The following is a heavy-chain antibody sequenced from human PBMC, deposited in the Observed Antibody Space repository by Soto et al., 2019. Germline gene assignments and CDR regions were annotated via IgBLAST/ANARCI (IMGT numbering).Heavy chain of an antibody. V-gene: IGHV1-69*13. CDR1: GGTFSSYA. CDR2: IIPIFGTA. Sequence: SVKVSCKASGGTFSSYAISWVRQAPGQGLEWMGGIIPIFGTANYAQKFQGRVTITADESTSTAYMELSSLRSEDTAVYYCARGERHCSGGSCYYYYGMDVWGQGTTVTVSS. D-gene: IGHD2-15*01. J-gene: IGHJ6*02. CDR3: ARGERHCSGGSCYYYYGMDV.